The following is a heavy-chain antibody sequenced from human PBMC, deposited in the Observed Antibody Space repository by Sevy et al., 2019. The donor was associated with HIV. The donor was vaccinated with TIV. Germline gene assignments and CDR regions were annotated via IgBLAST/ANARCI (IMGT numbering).Heavy chain of an antibody. CDR1: GFSFSSYE. D-gene: IGHD4-17*01. CDR2: ISNCGTTI. Sequence: GGSLRLSCAASGFSFSSYEMNWVRQAPGKGLEWVSYISNCGTTISYSDSVRGRFTISRDNARNLLYLQMNSLRAEDTAVYYCARDLPPSATTVAHFDCWGQGTLVTVSS. J-gene: IGHJ4*02. V-gene: IGHV3-48*03. CDR3: ARDLPPSATTVAHFDC.